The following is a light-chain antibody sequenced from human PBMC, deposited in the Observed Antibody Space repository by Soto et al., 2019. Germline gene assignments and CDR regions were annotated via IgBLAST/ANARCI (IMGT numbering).Light chain of an antibody. CDR2: GAS. J-gene: IGKJ4*01. CDR1: QGVDSD. CDR3: QQSYSTHVLT. Sequence: IQMTQSPSSLSASVGDRVTITCRASQGVDSDLSWYQQKPGKAPKLLIYGASKLHSEVPSRFSGRGCGTLFILPINSLQPEDVATYYCQQSYSTHVLTFGRGTRV. V-gene: IGKV1-39*01.